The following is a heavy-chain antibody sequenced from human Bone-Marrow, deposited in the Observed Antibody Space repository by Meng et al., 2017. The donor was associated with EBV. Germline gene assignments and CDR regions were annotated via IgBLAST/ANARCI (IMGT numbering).Heavy chain of an antibody. V-gene: IGHV4-39*01. Sequence: QLELQGSGPGLGKPSEPLSLTCTVSGGSIRSSSLYWGWIRQPPGKGLEWVGSIFYSGNTYYNPSLESRISISVDTSKNQFSLNLSSVTAADTAVYYCASQKGYYYGSGSYSPIDSWGQGSLVTVSS. D-gene: IGHD3-10*01. J-gene: IGHJ4*02. CDR1: GGSIRSSSLY. CDR3: ASQKGYYYGSGSYSPIDS. CDR2: IFYSGNT.